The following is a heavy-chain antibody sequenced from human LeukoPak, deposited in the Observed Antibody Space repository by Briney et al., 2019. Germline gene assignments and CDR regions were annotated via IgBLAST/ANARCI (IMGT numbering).Heavy chain of an antibody. CDR2: IYPGDSDT. D-gene: IGHD2-15*01. Sequence: GESLKISCKGSGYSFTSDWIGWVRQMPGKGLEWMGIIYPGDSDTRYSPSFQGQVTISADKSVNTAYLQWSSLKASDTAMYYCARLSGRVVCSAGSCYIDSWGQGTQVTVSS. J-gene: IGHJ4*02. CDR1: GYSFTSDW. V-gene: IGHV5-51*01. CDR3: ARLSGRVVCSAGSCYIDS.